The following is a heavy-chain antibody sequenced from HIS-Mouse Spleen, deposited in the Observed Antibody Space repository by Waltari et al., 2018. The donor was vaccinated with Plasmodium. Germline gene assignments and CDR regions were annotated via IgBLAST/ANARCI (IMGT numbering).Heavy chain of an antibody. CDR2: IKQDGSEK. CDR1: GFTFSSHW. Sequence: EVQLVESGEGLVQPGGSLSPSCAASGFTFSSHWMSWVRQAPGKGLEWVANIKQDGSEKYYVDSVKGRFTISRDNAKNSLYLQMNSLRAEDTAVYYCASSWYWYFDLWGRGTLVTVSS. CDR3: ASSWYWYFDL. J-gene: IGHJ2*01. D-gene: IGHD6-13*01. V-gene: IGHV3-7*01.